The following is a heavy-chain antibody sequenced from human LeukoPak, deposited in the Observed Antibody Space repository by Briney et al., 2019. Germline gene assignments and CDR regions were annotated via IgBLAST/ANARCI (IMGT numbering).Heavy chain of an antibody. CDR3: AKGTFSATSDAFDI. CDR2: ISGSAGRT. CDR1: GFAFSSYA. D-gene: IGHD3-16*01. J-gene: IGHJ3*02. V-gene: IGHV3-23*01. Sequence: GGSLRLSCAASGFAFSSYAMSWVRQAPGKGLEWVSGISGSAGRTYYADSVKGRFTISRDNSKNTLYMQMNSLRAEDTAVYHCAKGTFSATSDAFDIWGQGTLVTVSS.